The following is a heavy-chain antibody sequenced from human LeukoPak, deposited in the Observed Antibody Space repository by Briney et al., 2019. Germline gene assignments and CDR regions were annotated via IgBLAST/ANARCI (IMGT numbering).Heavy chain of an antibody. CDR2: IYHSATT. CDR1: SGSINCPY. V-gene: IGHV4-59*08. Sequence: PSETLSLTCTVCSGSINCPYWSGIRQPPGKGLEWIRYIYHSATTNYSPSLKSRVTISLETSKNQFSLKLSSVIAADTAVYYCARMAAAGPFDYWGQGTLVTVSS. J-gene: IGHJ4*02. CDR3: ARMAAAGPFDY. D-gene: IGHD6-13*01.